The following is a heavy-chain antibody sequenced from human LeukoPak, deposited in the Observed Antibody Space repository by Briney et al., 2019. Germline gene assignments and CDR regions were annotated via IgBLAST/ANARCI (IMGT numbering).Heavy chain of an antibody. J-gene: IGHJ5*02. D-gene: IGHD6-13*01. CDR3: ARGGAAAPYAARYWFDP. V-gene: IGHV4-34*01. Sequence: PETLSLTCAVYGGSFSGYYWSWIRQPPGKGLEWIGEINHSGSTNYNPSLKSRVTISVDTSKNQFSLKLSSVTAADTAVYYCARGGAAAPYAARYWFDPWGQGTLVTVSS. CDR2: INHSGST. CDR1: GGSFSGYY.